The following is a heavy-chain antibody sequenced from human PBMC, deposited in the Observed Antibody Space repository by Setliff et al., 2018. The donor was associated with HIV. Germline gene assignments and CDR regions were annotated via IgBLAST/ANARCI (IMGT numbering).Heavy chain of an antibody. D-gene: IGHD1-1*01. CDR1: GYTFSSYS. CDR2: ISPYFGNT. J-gene: IGHJ4*02. CDR3: ARDGFVDRATGTTHLDS. Sequence: ASVKVSCKASGYTFSSYSFTWVRQVPGQGLEWMGWISPYFGNTNYAQNLQGRVTLTTDTSTSTAYMELRSLRPDDTALYYCARDGFVDRATGTTHLDSWGQGTLVTVSS. V-gene: IGHV1-18*01.